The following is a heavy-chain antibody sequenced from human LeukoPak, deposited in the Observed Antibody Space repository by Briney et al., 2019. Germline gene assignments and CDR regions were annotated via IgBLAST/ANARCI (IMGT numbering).Heavy chain of an antibody. J-gene: IGHJ4*02. CDR3: ARERSIGWELLRNCFDY. CDR1: GYTFTSYY. Sequence: GASVKVSCKASGYTFTSYYIHWVRQAPGQGLEWMGIINPSGGTNYAQKFQGRVTMTRDTSISTAYMELSGLRSDDTAVYYCARERSIGWELLRNCFDYWGQGTLVTVSS. CDR2: INPSGGT. V-gene: IGHV1-2*02. D-gene: IGHD1-26*01.